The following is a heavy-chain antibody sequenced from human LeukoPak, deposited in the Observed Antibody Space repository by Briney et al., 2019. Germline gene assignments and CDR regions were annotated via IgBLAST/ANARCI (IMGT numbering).Heavy chain of an antibody. V-gene: IGHV3-74*01. D-gene: IGHD5-12*01. CDR3: ARGYPGDAFDI. Sequence: GGSLRLSCAASGFSFSNVWMSWVRQAPGKGLVWVSRITNDGSSTTYADSVKGRFTISRDNAKNTLYLQMNSLRAEDTAVYYCARGYPGDAFDIWGQGTMVTVSS. J-gene: IGHJ3*02. CDR1: GFSFSNVW. CDR2: ITNDGSST.